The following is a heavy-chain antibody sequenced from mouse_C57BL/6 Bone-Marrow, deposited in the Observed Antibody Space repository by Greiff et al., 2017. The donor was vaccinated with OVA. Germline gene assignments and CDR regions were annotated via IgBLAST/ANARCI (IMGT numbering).Heavy chain of an antibody. Sequence: VQLQQSGAELVKPGASVKLSCKASGYTFTSYWMQWVKQRPGQGLEWIGEIDPSDSYTNYNQKFKGKATLTVDTSSSTAYMQLSSLTSEDSAVYYCASVIYDGSYYYAMDYWGQGTSVTVSS. CDR2: IDPSDSYT. CDR1: GYTFTSYW. CDR3: ASVIYDGSYYYAMDY. V-gene: IGHV1-50*01. J-gene: IGHJ4*01. D-gene: IGHD2-3*01.